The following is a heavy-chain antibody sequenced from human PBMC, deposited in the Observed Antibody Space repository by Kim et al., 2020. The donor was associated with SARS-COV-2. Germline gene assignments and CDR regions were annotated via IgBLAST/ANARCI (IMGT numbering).Heavy chain of an antibody. D-gene: IGHD3-22*01. V-gene: IGHV4-31*03. CDR1: GGSISSGGYY. CDR3: ARRSYDSSGYYLSDY. Sequence: SETLSLTCTVSGGSISSGGYYWSWIRQHPGKGLEWIGYIYYSGSTYYNPSLKSRVTISVDTSKNQFSLKLSSVTAADTAVYYCARRSYDSSGYYLSDYWGQGTLVTVSS. J-gene: IGHJ4*02. CDR2: IYYSGST.